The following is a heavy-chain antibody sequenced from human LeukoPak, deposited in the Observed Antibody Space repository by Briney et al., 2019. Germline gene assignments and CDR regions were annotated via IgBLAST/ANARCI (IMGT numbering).Heavy chain of an antibody. Sequence: GASVKVSCKASGYTFTGYYMHWVRQAPGQGLKWMGWINPNSGGTNYAQKFQGRVTMTRDTSISTAYMELSRLRSDDTAVYYCARDYDSSGYYLFDYWSQGTLVTVSS. D-gene: IGHD3-22*01. CDR3: ARDYDSSGYYLFDY. CDR2: INPNSGGT. J-gene: IGHJ4*02. V-gene: IGHV1-2*02. CDR1: GYTFTGYY.